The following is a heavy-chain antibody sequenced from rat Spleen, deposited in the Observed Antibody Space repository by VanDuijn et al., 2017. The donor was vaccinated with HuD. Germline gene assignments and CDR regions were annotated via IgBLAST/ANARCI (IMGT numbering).Heavy chain of an antibody. CDR1: GFNFNDYW. V-gene: IGHV5-25*01. CDR3: ARYPYYFDY. J-gene: IGHJ2*01. Sequence: EVKLVESGGGLVQPGRSLKLSCVASGFNFNDYWMGWVRQAPTMGLDWVATISSSGDRTFYRDSVKGRFTVSRDNAESTLYLQMDSLRSEDTATYYCARYPYYFDYWGQGVMVTVSS. CDR2: ISSSGDRT. D-gene: IGHD3-8*01.